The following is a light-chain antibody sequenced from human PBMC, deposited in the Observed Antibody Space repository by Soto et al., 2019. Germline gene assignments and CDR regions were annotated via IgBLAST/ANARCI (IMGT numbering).Light chain of an antibody. CDR2: TAS. CDR3: QQTYTTPRT. CDR1: QSISTY. V-gene: IGKV1-39*01. Sequence: DIQRTQSPSSLSASVRDGVTITCRASQSISTYLNCYQQKVGKAPKVLTHTASSFQSGVPSRFSGSGSGTDFTLTFNNLQPEDCAAYFRQQTYTTPRTFGQGTKVDIK. J-gene: IGKJ1*01.